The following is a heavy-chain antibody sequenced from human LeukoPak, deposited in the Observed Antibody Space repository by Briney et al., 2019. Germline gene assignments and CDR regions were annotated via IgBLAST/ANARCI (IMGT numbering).Heavy chain of an antibody. J-gene: IGHJ4*02. CDR1: GFTFSNAW. D-gene: IGHD4-17*01. CDR3: ASPSSYGDYYFGY. V-gene: IGHV3-21*01. CDR2: ISRSGDYI. Sequence: GGSLRLSCAASGFTFSNAWMSWVRQGPGKGLEWVSCISRSGDYIYYADSVKGRFTISRDNAENSVYLQMNSLRAEDTAIYYCASPSSYGDYYFGYWGQGTLVTVSS.